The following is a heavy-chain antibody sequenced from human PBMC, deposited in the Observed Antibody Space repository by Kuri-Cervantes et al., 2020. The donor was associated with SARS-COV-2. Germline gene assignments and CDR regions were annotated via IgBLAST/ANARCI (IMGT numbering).Heavy chain of an antibody. CDR2: IYTTGST. CDR1: GDPMSSGNYY. Sequence: SETLSLTCTVSGDPMSSGNYYWNWIRQPAGKELEWIGHIYTTGSTNYNPSLKSRVTISVDKSKNQFSLKLTSVTASDTAVYYCARVSWMQLWHRYFDNWGQGILVTVSS. J-gene: IGHJ4*02. CDR3: ARVSWMQLWHRYFDN. V-gene: IGHV4-61*09. D-gene: IGHD5-18*01.